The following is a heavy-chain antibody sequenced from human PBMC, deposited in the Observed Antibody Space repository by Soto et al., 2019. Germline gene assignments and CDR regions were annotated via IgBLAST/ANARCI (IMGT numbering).Heavy chain of an antibody. V-gene: IGHV3-30*18. J-gene: IGHJ5*02. CDR1: RFNFSAYG. CDR3: AKARYASGWSGLDT. D-gene: IGHD6-19*01. Sequence: GGSLRLSCAASRFNFSAYGMHWVRQAPGKGLEWVAGISYDGVNKFYSASMKGRLTVSRDNAKNTFYLQMNSLRPADTALYYCAKARYASGWSGLDTWGQGALVTVSS. CDR2: ISYDGVNK.